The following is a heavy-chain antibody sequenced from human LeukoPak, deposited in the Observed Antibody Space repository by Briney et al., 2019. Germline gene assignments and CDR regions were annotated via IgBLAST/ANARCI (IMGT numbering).Heavy chain of an antibody. CDR3: ARTVSGYYFNA. J-gene: IGHJ5*02. V-gene: IGHV4-59*01. CDR1: SGSTNGYY. Sequence: SETLSLTCTVSSGSTNGYYWNWIRQPPGKRLEWIGYVAYSGATNYNLSFKSRVTISLDTSKTQFSPKLSSVTAADTAFYYCARTVSGYYFNAWGPGTLVTVSS. D-gene: IGHD5-12*01. CDR2: VAYSGAT.